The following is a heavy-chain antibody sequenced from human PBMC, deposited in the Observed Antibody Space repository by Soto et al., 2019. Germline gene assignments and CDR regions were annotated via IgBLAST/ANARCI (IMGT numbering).Heavy chain of an antibody. V-gene: IGHV3-30-3*01. CDR2: ISYDGSNK. CDR3: SIDRNRSYPPAVAY. CDR1: GFTFSSYA. D-gene: IGHD1-26*01. Sequence: PGGSLRLSCAASGFTFSSYAMHWVRQAPGKGLEWVAVISYDGSNKYYADSVKGRFTISRDNSKNTLYLQMNSLRAEDTAVYYCSIDRNRSYPPAVAYWGQGTLVTVSS. J-gene: IGHJ4*02.